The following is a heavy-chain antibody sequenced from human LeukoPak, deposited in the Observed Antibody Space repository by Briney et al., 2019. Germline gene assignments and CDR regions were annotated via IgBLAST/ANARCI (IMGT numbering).Heavy chain of an antibody. CDR2: IDDVGSGT. J-gene: IGHJ5*02. Sequence: RGSLRLSCAVSGFTLSSNWMHWVRQVPGKGLVWVSRIDDVGSGTSYADSVKGRFTISRDDAKNTVYLQMNSLRAEDTAVYYCATVFDIWGQGTLVTVSS. D-gene: IGHD2-21*02. CDR1: GFTLSSNW. V-gene: IGHV3-74*01. CDR3: ATVFDI.